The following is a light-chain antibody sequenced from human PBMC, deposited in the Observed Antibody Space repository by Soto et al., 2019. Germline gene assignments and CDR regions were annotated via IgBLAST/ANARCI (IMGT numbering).Light chain of an antibody. Sequence: VQRTQYTYTLAASVGGRVTITGRASQSISRWLTWYQQKPGKAPKLLIYEASSLESGVPSRFSGSGSGTEFTLTISGLQPDDFATYFCQQFNSYPITSGQGTRLEI. CDR2: EAS. CDR3: QQFNSYPIT. J-gene: IGKJ5*01. CDR1: QSISRW. V-gene: IGKV1-5*01.